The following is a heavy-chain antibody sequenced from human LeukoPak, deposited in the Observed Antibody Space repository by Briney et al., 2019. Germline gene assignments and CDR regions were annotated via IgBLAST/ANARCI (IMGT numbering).Heavy chain of an antibody. Sequence: PSQTLSLTCTVSGGSISSGDYYWSWIRQPPGKGLEWIGYIYYSGSTYYNPSLKSRVTISVDTSKNQFSLKLSSVTAADTAVYYCARVCNRYSSGWYLDYWGQGTLVTVSS. D-gene: IGHD6-19*01. J-gene: IGHJ4*02. V-gene: IGHV4-30-4*01. CDR2: IYYSGST. CDR3: ARVCNRYSSGWYLDY. CDR1: GGSISSGDYY.